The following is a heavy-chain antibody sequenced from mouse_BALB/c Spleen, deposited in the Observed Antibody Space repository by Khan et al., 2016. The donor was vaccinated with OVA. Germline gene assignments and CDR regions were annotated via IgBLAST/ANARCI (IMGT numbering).Heavy chain of an antibody. D-gene: IGHD2-3*01. CDR3: ARDGSRYNYAMDY. CDR2: ISSSGST. Sequence: EVQLQESGPGLVKPSQSLSLTCTVTGYSITSDYAWNWIRQFPGNKLEWMGYISSSGSTNYNPALNSRISITRYTSKNQFFLQLNSVTTEDTATYYCARDGSRYNYAMDYWGQGTSVTVSS. J-gene: IGHJ4*01. CDR1: GYSITSDYA. V-gene: IGHV3-2*02.